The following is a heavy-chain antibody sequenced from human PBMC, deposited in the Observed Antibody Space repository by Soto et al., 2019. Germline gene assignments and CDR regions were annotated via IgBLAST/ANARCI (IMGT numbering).Heavy chain of an antibody. D-gene: IGHD3-16*01. CDR2: ISGSGGST. CDR3: EKGFVWRGYFDY. CDR1: GFTFSSYA. J-gene: IGHJ4*02. V-gene: IGHV3-23*01. Sequence: EVQLLESGGGLVQPGGSLRLSCAGSGFTFSSYAMSWVRQAPEKALEWVSAISGSGGSTYYADSVKGRFTISRDNSKNTLYLQIKSLRAEDTAVYYCEKGFVWRGYFDYWGQGTLVTVSS.